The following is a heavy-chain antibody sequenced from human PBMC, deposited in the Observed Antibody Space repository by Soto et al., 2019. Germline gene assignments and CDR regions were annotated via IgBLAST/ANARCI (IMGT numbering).Heavy chain of an antibody. CDR3: ARAQNLEMATP. Sequence: QVQLVQSGAEVKKPGASVKVSCKASGYTFTSYAMHWVRQAPGQRLEWMGWINAGNGNTKYSQKFQGRVTITRDASASTAYMELSSLRSEDTAVYYCARAQNLEMATPWGQGTLVTVSS. CDR1: GYTFTSYA. J-gene: IGHJ4*02. CDR2: INAGNGNT. V-gene: IGHV1-3*01. D-gene: IGHD5-12*01.